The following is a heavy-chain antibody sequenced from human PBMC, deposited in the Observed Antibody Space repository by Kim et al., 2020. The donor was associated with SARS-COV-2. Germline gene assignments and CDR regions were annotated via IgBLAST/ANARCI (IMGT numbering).Heavy chain of an antibody. V-gene: IGHV3-23*01. Sequence: DSVKGRFTSSRDKSKNTLYLQMNRLRAEDTAIYYCAKDRSYDSAEYRDYWGQGTLVTVSS. D-gene: IGHD3-22*01. J-gene: IGHJ4*02. CDR3: AKDRSYDSAEYRDY.